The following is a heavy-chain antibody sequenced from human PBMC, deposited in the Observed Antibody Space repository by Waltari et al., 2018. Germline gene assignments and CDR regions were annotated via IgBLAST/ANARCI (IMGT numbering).Heavy chain of an antibody. J-gene: IGHJ4*02. CDR2: IHYSGST. V-gene: IGHV4-59*01. D-gene: IGHD3-9*01. CDR3: ARLTGYSQESFFDH. Sequence: QVQLQESGPGLVKPSETLSLTCAVSGGPIHSYYWSWIRQPPGKGLEWIGHIHYSGSTTYRSSLRSRLSISLDTSKNQFSLKLRSVSAADTAIYYCARLTGYSQESFFDHWGQGALITVSS. CDR1: GGPIHSYY.